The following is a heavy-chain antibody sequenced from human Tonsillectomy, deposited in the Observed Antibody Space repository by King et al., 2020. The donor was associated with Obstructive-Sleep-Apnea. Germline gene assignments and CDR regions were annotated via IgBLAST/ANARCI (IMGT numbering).Heavy chain of an antibody. V-gene: IGHV3-21*01. J-gene: IGHJ4*02. Sequence: VQLVESGGGLVKPGGSLRLSCAASGFTFSSYSMNWVRQAPGKGLEWVSSISSSSSYIYYADSVKGRFTISRDNTKNSLYLQMNSLRAEDTAVYYCARDSSSSRFDYWGQGTLVTVSS. CDR1: GFTFSSYS. CDR3: ARDSSSSRFDY. D-gene: IGHD6-6*01. CDR2: ISSSSSYI.